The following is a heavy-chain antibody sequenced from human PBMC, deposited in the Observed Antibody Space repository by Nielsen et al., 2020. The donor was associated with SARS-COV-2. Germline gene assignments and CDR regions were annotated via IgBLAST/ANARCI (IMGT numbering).Heavy chain of an antibody. Sequence: LRLSCAVSGGSISSGDYSWSWIRQPPGKGLEWIGYIYHSGRTYYNPSLKSRVTISVDRSKNQFSLKLSSVTAADTAVYYCARGGRITFGGADDAFDIWGQGTMVTVSS. J-gene: IGHJ3*02. CDR3: ARGGRITFGGADDAFDI. D-gene: IGHD3-16*01. V-gene: IGHV4-30-2*01. CDR1: GGSISSGDYS. CDR2: IYHSGRT.